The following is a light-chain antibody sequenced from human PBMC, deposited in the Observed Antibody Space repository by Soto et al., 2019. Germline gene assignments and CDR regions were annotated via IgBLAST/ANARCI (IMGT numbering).Light chain of an antibody. CDR3: AAWDGSLNGVV. J-gene: IGLJ2*01. Sequence: QAVVTQPPSASGTPGQRVTISCSGSSFNIGNNNVNWYQHLPGTAPKLLIYGNNQRPSEVPDRFSGSKSGTSGSLAISGLQSEDEGDYYCAAWDGSLNGVVFGGGTKLTVL. CDR2: GNN. V-gene: IGLV1-44*01. CDR1: SFNIGNNN.